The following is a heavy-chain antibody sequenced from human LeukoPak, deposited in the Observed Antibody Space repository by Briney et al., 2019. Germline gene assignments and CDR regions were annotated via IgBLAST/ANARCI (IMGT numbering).Heavy chain of an antibody. CDR2: IYTSGST. CDR1: GASISSGNYY. Sequence: SETLSLTCTVSGASISSGNYYWSWIRQPAGKGLEWIGRIYTSGSTNYNPSLKSRVTISVDPSKNQFSLKLSSVTAADTAVYYCARDRFDFWSDYSPYYYYYMDVWGKGTTVTVSS. V-gene: IGHV4-61*02. CDR3: ARDRFDFWSDYSPYYYYYMDV. D-gene: IGHD3-3*01. J-gene: IGHJ6*03.